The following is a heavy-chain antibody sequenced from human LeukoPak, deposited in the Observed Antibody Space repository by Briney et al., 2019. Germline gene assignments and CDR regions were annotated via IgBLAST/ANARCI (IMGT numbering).Heavy chain of an antibody. CDR1: GFTFSSYA. D-gene: IGHD6-19*01. J-gene: IGHJ6*02. CDR3: ARDQWLAYYYHGMDV. Sequence: GGSLRLSCAASGFTFSSYAMHWVRQAPGKGLEGVAVISYDGSRKYYADSVKGRFTISRDNSKNTLYLQMNSLRAEDTAIYYCARDQWLAYYYHGMDVWGQGTTVTVSS. V-gene: IGHV3-30-3*01. CDR2: ISYDGSRK.